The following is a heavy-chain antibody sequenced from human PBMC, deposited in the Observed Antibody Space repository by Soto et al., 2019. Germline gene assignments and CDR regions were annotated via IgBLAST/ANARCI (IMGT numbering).Heavy chain of an antibody. V-gene: IGHV1-8*01. CDR2: MNPNSGNT. CDR3: AKNYGDLDYFDY. Sequence: QVPLVQSGAEVKKPGASVKVSCKASGYTFTSYDINWVRQATGQGLEWMGWMNPNSGNTGYAQKFQGRVTMTRNTSISTAYMELSSLRSEDTAVYYCAKNYGDLDYFDYWGQGTLVTVSS. J-gene: IGHJ4*02. CDR1: GYTFTSYD. D-gene: IGHD4-17*01.